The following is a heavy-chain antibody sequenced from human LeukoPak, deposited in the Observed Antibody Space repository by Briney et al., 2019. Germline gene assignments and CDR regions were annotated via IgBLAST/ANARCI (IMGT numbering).Heavy chain of an antibody. CDR1: GGSISSSSYY. J-gene: IGHJ4*02. Sequence: SETLSLTCTVSGGSISSSSYYWGWIRQPPGKGLEWIGSIYYSGSTNYNPSLKSRVTISVDTSKNQFSLKLSSVTAADTAVYYCARGQGSVLRYFDWLDYWGQGTLVTVSS. CDR3: ARGQGSVLRYFDWLDY. CDR2: IYYSGST. V-gene: IGHV4-39*07. D-gene: IGHD3-9*01.